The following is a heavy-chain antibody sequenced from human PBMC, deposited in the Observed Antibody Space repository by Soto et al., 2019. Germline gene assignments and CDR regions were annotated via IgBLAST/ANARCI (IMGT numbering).Heavy chain of an antibody. J-gene: IGHJ4*02. V-gene: IGHV1-58*01. Sequence: SVKVACKASGFSFSSSALQWVRQARGQSLEWIGWIVVGSGNTNYAQKFQERVTITRDMSTSTAYMELSSLRSEDTAVYYCAPSTNYYDSSGYSPNWGQGTLVTVSS. D-gene: IGHD3-22*01. CDR3: APSTNYYDSSGYSPN. CDR1: GFSFSSSA. CDR2: IVVGSGNT.